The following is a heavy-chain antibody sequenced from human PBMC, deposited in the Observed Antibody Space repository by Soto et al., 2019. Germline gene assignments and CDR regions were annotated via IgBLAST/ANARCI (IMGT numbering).Heavy chain of an antibody. D-gene: IGHD6-13*01. J-gene: IGHJ4*01. CDR1: GFTFSSYS. Sequence: PGGSLRISCAASGFTFSSYSMNWVRQAPGKRLEWISYISSSSSTIYYADSVKGRFTISRDNAKNSLYLQMNSLRDEDTAVYYCARDPVEAYSSSWKTRGGSYYFDYWGPGTLVTVSS. CDR3: ARDPVEAYSSSWKTRGGSYYFDY. V-gene: IGHV3-48*02. CDR2: ISSSSSTI.